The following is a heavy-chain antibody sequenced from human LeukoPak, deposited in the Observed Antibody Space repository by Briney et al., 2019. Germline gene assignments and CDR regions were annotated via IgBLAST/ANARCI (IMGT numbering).Heavy chain of an antibody. V-gene: IGHV4-59*01. Sequence: PSETLSLTCTVSGGSISSYYWSRIRQPPGKGLEWIGFIFYSGTTNYNPSLKSRVTISVDTSKNQFSLKLGSVTAADTAVYYCARGGWNKFDYWGQGTLVTVSS. CDR3: ARGGWNKFDY. CDR1: GGSISSYY. J-gene: IGHJ4*02. CDR2: IFYSGTT. D-gene: IGHD3-22*01.